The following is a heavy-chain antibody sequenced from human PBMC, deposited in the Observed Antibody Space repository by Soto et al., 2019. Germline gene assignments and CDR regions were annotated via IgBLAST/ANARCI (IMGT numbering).Heavy chain of an antibody. V-gene: IGHV4-59*01. CDR2: IYYSGST. CDR3: ERMTYSDFWGGYGGGGVFDY. D-gene: IGHD3-3*01. J-gene: IGHJ4*02. Sequence: SETLSLTCTVSGGSISSYYWSWIRQPPGKGLEWIGYIYYSGSTNYNPSLKSRVTISVDTSKNQFSLKLSSVTAADTAVYFCERMTYSDFWGGYGGGGVFDYWGQGTLVTVSS. CDR1: GGSISSYY.